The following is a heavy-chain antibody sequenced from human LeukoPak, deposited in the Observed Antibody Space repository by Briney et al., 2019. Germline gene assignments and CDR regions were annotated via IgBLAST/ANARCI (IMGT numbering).Heavy chain of an antibody. CDR2: ISESADRK. Sequence: PGGSLRLSCAASGFTISTYVMNWVRQAPGKGLEWVSSISESADRKFYADSVKGRFTISRDNSKNTLYLEMSSLRVEDTAVYYCARRGADGWGFFDYWGQGILVTVFS. V-gene: IGHV3-23*01. CDR1: GFTISTYV. D-gene: IGHD5-24*01. CDR3: ARRGADGWGFFDY. J-gene: IGHJ4*02.